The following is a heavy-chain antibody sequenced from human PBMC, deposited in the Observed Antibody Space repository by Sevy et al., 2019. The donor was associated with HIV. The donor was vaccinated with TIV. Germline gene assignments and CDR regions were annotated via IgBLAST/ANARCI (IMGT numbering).Heavy chain of an antibody. CDR1: GFTFGSYA. CDR3: ARIQREVPFPLNSFDY. CDR2: IRDDGSNK. J-gene: IGHJ4*03. V-gene: IGHV3-30-3*01. D-gene: IGHD2-21*01. Sequence: GGSLRLSCAASGFTFGSYAMHWVRQAPGKGLEWVAVIRDDGSNKYYADSVKGRFTISRDNSKNTLYLQMNSLRAEDTAVYYCARIQREVPFPLNSFDYWGQGTLVTVSS.